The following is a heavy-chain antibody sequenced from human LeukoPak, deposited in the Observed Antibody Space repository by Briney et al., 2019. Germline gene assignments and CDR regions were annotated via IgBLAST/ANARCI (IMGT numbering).Heavy chain of an antibody. V-gene: IGHV1-69*01. CDR2: IIPMFGTV. Sequence: SVKVSCKASGGTFSSYAITWVRQAPGQGLEWMGGIIPMFGTVKYAQNFQGRVTINADESTTTAYMEMSSLRSEDTAVYYCARMSDPARWYYAMDVWGQGTTVTVSS. D-gene: IGHD2-15*01. J-gene: IGHJ6*02. CDR1: GGTFSSYA. CDR3: ARMSDPARWYYAMDV.